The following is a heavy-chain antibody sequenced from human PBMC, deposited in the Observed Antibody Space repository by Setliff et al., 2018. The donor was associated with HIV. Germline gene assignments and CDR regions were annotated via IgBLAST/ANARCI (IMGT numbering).Heavy chain of an antibody. D-gene: IGHD3-22*01. CDR3: ARDPSIGYYYDSSGSYFDY. V-gene: IGHV4-39*07. J-gene: IGHJ4*02. CDR2: IYYSGST. Sequence: SETLSLTCTVSGGSISSSSYYWGWIRQPPGKGLEWIGSIYYSGSTYYNPSLKSRVTISEDTPKNQFSLKLSSVTAADTAVYYCARDPSIGYYYDSSGSYFDYWGQGTLVTVSS. CDR1: GGSISSSSYY.